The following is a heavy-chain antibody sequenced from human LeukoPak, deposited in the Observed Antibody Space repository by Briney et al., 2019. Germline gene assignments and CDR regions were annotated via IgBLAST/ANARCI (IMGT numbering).Heavy chain of an antibody. Sequence: ASETLSLTCAVSGYSISSGYYWGWIRQPPGKGLEWIGSIYHSGSTYYNPSLKSRVTISVDTSKNQFSLKLSSVTAADTAVYYCARLGGSQGTVPGFSYWGQGTLVTVSS. D-gene: IGHD3-16*01. CDR1: GYSISSGYY. J-gene: IGHJ4*02. CDR2: IYHSGST. CDR3: ARLGGSQGTVPGFSY. V-gene: IGHV4-38-2*01.